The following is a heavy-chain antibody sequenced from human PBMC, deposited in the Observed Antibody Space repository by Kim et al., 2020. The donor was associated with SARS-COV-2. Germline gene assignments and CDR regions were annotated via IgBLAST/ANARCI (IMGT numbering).Heavy chain of an antibody. D-gene: IGHD3-22*01. CDR1: GFTFSSYA. CDR2: ISYDGSNK. J-gene: IGHJ6*03. Sequence: GGSLRLSCAASGFTFSSYAMHWVRQAPGKGLEWVAVISYDGSNKYYADSVKGRFTISRDNSKNTLYLQMNSLRAEDTAVYYCARESSGYEDYYYYYYMDV. V-gene: IGHV3-30-3*01. CDR3: ARESSGYEDYYYYYYMDV.